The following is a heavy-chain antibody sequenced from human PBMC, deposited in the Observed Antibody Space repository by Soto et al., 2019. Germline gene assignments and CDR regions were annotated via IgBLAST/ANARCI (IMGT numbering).Heavy chain of an antibody. V-gene: IGHV1-18*01. CDR2: ISAYNGNT. J-gene: IGHJ4*02. CDR1: GYTFTSYG. Sequence: HVQLLQSVAEVKKPGASVKGSCKASGYTFTSYGISWVRQAPGQGLEWMGWISAYNGNTNYAQKLQGRVTMTTDTSTSTAYMELRSLISDDTAVYYFARDRTGQYYDYVWGSYRFDYWGQGTLVTVSS. CDR3: ARDRTGQYYDYVWGSYRFDY. D-gene: IGHD3-16*02.